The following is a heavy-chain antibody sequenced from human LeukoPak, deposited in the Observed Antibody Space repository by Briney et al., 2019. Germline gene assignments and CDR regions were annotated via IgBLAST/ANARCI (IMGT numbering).Heavy chain of an antibody. CDR1: GGSISSYY. CDR2: IYYSGIT. Sequence: SETLSLTCSVSGGSISSYYWSWIRQPPGKGLEWIGYIYYSGITNYNPSLRSRLTISVGTSKNQFSLKLSSVTAADTAVYYCARESRRDGYKFDYWGQGTLVTVSS. D-gene: IGHD5-24*01. V-gene: IGHV4-59*01. CDR3: ARESRRDGYKFDY. J-gene: IGHJ4*02.